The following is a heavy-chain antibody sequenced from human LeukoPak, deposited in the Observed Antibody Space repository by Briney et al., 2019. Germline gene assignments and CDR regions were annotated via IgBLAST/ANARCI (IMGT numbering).Heavy chain of an antibody. D-gene: IGHD3-10*01. CDR3: ARITMVRGVIIND. J-gene: IGHJ4*02. V-gene: IGHV4-34*01. CDR2: INHSGST. CDR1: GGSFSGYY. Sequence: SETLSLTCAVYGGSFSGYYWSWIRQPPGKGLEWIGEINHSGSTNYNPSLKSRVTISVDTSKNQFSLKLSSVTAADTAVYYCARITMVRGVIINDWGQGTLVTVSS.